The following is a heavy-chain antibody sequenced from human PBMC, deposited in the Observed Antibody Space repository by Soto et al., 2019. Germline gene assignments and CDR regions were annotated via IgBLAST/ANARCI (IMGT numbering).Heavy chain of an antibody. D-gene: IGHD3-10*01. J-gene: IGHJ4*02. CDR1: GFTVSSNY. Sequence: GGSLRLSCAASGFTVSSNYMSRVLQAPGKGLEWVSVIYSDGSTYYADSVKGRFTISRDNSKNTLYLQMNSLRAEDTAVYYCARDRVTMVRGIISQYYFDYWGQGALVTVSS. CDR2: IYSDGST. CDR3: ARDRVTMVRGIISQYYFDY. V-gene: IGHV3-66*01.